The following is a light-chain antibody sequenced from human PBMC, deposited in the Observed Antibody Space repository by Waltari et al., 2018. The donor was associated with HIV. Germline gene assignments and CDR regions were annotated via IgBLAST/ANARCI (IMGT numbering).Light chain of an antibody. J-gene: IGLJ2*01. CDR1: STNIATNH. CDR3: AAWDDTLTVV. CDR2: RNN. V-gene: IGLV1-47*01. Sequence: QSVLTQPPSASGTTGQSVTISCSATSTNIATNHVYWYQQFPGTAPKLLIYRNNKRLSGVPDRFSGSKSCTSASLDISGLRSDDEAEYYCAAWDDTLTVVFGGGTKLTVL.